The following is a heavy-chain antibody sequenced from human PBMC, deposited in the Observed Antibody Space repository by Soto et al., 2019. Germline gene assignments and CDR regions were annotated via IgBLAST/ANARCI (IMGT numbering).Heavy chain of an antibody. D-gene: IGHD5-18*01. CDR3: ARDNGYSYGYTLDH. CDR2: IYYSVST. Sequence: SETLSLTCTVSGGSISSYYWSWIRQPPGKGLEWIGYIYYSVSTNYNPSLKSRVTISVDTSKNQFSLKLSSVTAADTAVYYCARDNGYSYGYTLDHWGQGTLVTSPQ. V-gene: IGHV4-59*01. J-gene: IGHJ4*02. CDR1: GGSISSYY.